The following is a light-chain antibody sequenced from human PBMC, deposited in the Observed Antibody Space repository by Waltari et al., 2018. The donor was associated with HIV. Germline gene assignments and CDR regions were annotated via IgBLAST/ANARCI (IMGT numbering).Light chain of an antibody. V-gene: IGLV2-14*03. J-gene: IGLJ2*01. CDR1: TINYNS. CDR3: SSYTASGSVI. CDR2: EGT. Sequence: LTQPASVSGSPGQSVTISCTGPTINYNSVSWYQQHPAKAPKLIIFEGTYRPSGVSNRFSGSKSGNTASLTISGLQGEDEAHYYCSSYTASGSVIFGGGTNLTVL.